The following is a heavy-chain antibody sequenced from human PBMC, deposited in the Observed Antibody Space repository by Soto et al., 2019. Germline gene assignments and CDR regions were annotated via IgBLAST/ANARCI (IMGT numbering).Heavy chain of an antibody. Sequence: ASVKVSCKASGGTFSSYAISWVRQAPGQGLEWMGWIIAYFGNTNYAQKLQGRVTMTTDASTSTAYMELRSLRSDDTAVYYCARAGLMGTSSDYWGQGTLVTVSS. CDR3: ARAGLMGTSSDY. CDR2: IIAYFGNT. J-gene: IGHJ4*02. V-gene: IGHV1-18*01. CDR1: GGTFSSYA. D-gene: IGHD1-26*01.